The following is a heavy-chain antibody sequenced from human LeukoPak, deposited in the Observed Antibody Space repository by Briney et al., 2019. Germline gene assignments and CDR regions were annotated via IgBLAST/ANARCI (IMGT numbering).Heavy chain of an antibody. V-gene: IGHV1-46*02. Sequence: ASVKVSCKASGYNFNDYYIYWVRQAPGHGLESMGYIHPDGGSTNYAQKFQGRVTMTSDMSTNTVYMELRSLRSEDTAMYYCTRAFNSIQPLDYWGQGTLVTVSS. CDR1: GYNFNDYY. CDR3: TRAFNSIQPLDY. D-gene: IGHD4-11*01. CDR2: IHPDGGST. J-gene: IGHJ4*02.